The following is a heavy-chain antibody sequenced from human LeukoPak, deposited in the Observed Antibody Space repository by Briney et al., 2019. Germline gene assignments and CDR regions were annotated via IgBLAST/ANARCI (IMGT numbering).Heavy chain of an antibody. D-gene: IGHD6-19*01. V-gene: IGHV3-48*03. CDR3: ARLQWLAFDY. J-gene: IGHJ4*02. Sequence: GGALRLSCAASGFTFSSYEMNWVRQAPGKGLEWVSCISTSGSTIYYADSVKGRFTISRDNAKKSLYLQMNSLRAEDTAVYYCARLQWLAFDYWGQGTLVTVSS. CDR2: ISTSGSTI. CDR1: GFTFSSYE.